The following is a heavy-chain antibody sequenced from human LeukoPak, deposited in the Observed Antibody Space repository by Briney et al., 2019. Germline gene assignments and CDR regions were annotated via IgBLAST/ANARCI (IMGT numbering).Heavy chain of an antibody. V-gene: IGHV3-30*18. J-gene: IGHJ4*02. Sequence: GGSLRLSCAASGFTFSSYGMHWVRQAPGKGLEWVAVISYDGSNKYYADSVKGRFTISRDNSKNTLYLQMNSLRAEDTAVYYCAEDLGWLPYWGQGTLVTVSS. D-gene: IGHD5-24*01. CDR2: ISYDGSNK. CDR1: GFTFSSYG. CDR3: AEDLGWLPY.